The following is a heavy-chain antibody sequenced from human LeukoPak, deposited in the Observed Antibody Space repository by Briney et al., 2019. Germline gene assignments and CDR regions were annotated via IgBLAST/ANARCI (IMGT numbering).Heavy chain of an antibody. V-gene: IGHV3-49*04. J-gene: IGHJ4*02. CDR2: IRSKAYGGTT. CDR3: TRVGCSSTSCYFNY. Sequence: GGSLRLSCTASGFTLGDYAMSWVRQAPGKGLEWVGCIRSKAYGGTTEYAASVKGRFTISRDDSKSIAYLQMNSLKTEDTAVYYCTRVGCSSTSCYFNYWGQGTLVTVYS. CDR1: GFTLGDYA. D-gene: IGHD2-2*01.